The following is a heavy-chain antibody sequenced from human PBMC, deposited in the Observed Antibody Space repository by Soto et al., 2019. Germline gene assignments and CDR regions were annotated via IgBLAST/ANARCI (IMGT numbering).Heavy chain of an antibody. CDR3: ATLLGSHQHYYFGIDV. CDR1: GYSMTSGGYY. V-gene: IGHV4-31*03. Sequence: QMQLQESGPELVKPSQTLSLICTVSGYSMTSGGYYWSWIRHLPGKGLEWIGYIYYSGGPQFNPSLKSRVSMSVDTSKNQFSLSLSSVTAADTAFYYCATLLGSHQHYYFGIDVWGQGTTVTVSS. CDR2: IYYSGGP. J-gene: IGHJ6*02. D-gene: IGHD2-2*01.